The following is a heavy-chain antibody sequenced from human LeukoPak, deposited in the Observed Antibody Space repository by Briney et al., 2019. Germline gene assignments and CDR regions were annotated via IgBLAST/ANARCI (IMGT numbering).Heavy chain of an antibody. CDR1: GFTFSDDY. V-gene: IGHV3-11*01. CDR3: ARHYYHGSGHGGY. CDR2: ISSSGSTI. Sequence: GGSLRLSCAASGFTFSDDYMSWIRQAPGKGLEWLSYISSSGSTIYYADSVKGRFTISRDNAKNSLYLQMNSLRVEDTAVYYCARHYYHGSGHGGYWGQGTLVTVSS. D-gene: IGHD3-22*01. J-gene: IGHJ4*02.